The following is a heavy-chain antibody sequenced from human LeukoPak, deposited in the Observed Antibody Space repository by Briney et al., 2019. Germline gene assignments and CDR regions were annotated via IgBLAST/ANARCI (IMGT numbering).Heavy chain of an antibody. CDR1: GGTFSSYA. CDR2: IIPILGIA. V-gene: IGHV1-69*04. D-gene: IGHD2-2*01. CDR3: ARETVPAAPTGDYYFDY. Sequence: VASVKVSCKASGGTFSSYAISWVRQAPGQGFEWMGRIIPILGIANYAQKFQGRVTITADKSTSTAYMELSSLRSEDTAVYYCARETVPAAPTGDYYFDYWGQGTLVTVSS. J-gene: IGHJ4*02.